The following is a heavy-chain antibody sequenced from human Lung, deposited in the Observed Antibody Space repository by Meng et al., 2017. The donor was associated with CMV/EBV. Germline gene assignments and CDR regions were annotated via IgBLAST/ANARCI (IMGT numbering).Heavy chain of an antibody. CDR3: ARDRPITIFGVVQSQWFDP. CDR2: IIPIFGTA. CDR1: GGIFSSYA. J-gene: IGHJ5*02. D-gene: IGHD3-3*01. Sequence: SXXVSXKASGGIFSSYAISWVRQAPGQGLEWMGGIIPIFGTANYAQKFQGRVTIITDESTSTAYMELINQRSEDTAVYYCARDRPITIFGVVQSQWFDPXGQGXLVTVSS. V-gene: IGHV1-69*05.